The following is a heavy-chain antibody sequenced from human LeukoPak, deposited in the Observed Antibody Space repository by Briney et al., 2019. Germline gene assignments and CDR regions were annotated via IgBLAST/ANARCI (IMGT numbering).Heavy chain of an antibody. V-gene: IGHV1-8*01. Sequence: ASVKVSCKASGYTFTSYDINWVRQATGQGLEWVGWMNPNSGNTGYAQKFQGRVTMTRNTSISTAYMELSSLRSENTAVYYCARFAVLRFLEWLPVLRGMDVWGQGTTVTVSS. CDR2: MNPNSGNT. CDR3: ARFAVLRFLEWLPVLRGMDV. CDR1: GYTFTSYD. D-gene: IGHD3-3*01. J-gene: IGHJ6*02.